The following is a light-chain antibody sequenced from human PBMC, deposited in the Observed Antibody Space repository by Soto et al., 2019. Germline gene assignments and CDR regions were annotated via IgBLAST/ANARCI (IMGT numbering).Light chain of an antibody. V-gene: IGLV2-14*03. CDR1: SSDVGGYNY. J-gene: IGLJ2*01. CDR3: GSYRTGSVI. Sequence: QSALTQPASVSGSPGQSITISCTGTSSDVGGYNYISWYQQHPGKTPRLIIYNSNNRPSGVSNRFSGAKSGNTASLTISGLQAGEEGDYYCGSYRTGSVIFGGGTKRAVL. CDR2: NSN.